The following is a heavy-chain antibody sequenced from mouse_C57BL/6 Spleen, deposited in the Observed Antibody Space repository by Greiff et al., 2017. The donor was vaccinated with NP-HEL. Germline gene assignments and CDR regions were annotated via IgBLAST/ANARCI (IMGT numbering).Heavy chain of an antibody. CDR1: GYAFTNYL. D-gene: IGHD1-1*01. V-gene: IGHV1-54*01. Sequence: QVQLQQSGAELVRPGTSVKVSCKASGYAFTNYLIEWVKQRPGQGLEWIGVINPGSGGTNYNEKFKGKATLTADKSSSTAYMQLSSLTSEDSAVYFCARDYGSSYTSYAMDYWGQGTSVTVSS. J-gene: IGHJ4*01. CDR3: ARDYGSSYTSYAMDY. CDR2: INPGSGGT.